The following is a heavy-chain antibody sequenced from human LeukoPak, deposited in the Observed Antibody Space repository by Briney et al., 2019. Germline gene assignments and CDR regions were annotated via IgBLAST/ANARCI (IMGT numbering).Heavy chain of an antibody. D-gene: IGHD6-19*01. J-gene: IGHJ4*02. CDR3: TTPTVASNFDY. Sequence: GGSLTLPCPASGFSFSVHEMHWVRQAPGKGLEWISDISSSGTTTYYADSVKGRFTISRDNAKNSLYLQMNSLRAEDTDVYYCTTPTVASNFDYWGQGTLVTVSS. CDR2: ISSSGTTT. CDR1: GFSFSVHE. V-gene: IGHV3-48*03.